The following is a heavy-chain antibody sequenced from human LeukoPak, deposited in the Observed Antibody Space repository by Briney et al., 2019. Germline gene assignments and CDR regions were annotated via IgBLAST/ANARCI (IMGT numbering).Heavy chain of an antibody. D-gene: IGHD3-10*01. J-gene: IGHJ4*02. CDR2: INHSGST. CDR1: GGSFSGYY. CDR3: ASPGVTYYYGSGSFFY. V-gene: IGHV4-34*01. Sequence: SETLSLTCAVYGGSFSGYYWSWIRQPPGKGLEWIGEINHSGSTNYNPSLKSRVTISVDTSKNQFSLKLSSVTAADTAVYYCASPGVTYYYGSGSFFYWGQGTLVTVSS.